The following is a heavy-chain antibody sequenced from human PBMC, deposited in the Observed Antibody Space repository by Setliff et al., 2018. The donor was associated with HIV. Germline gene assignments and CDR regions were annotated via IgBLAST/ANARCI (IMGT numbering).Heavy chain of an antibody. V-gene: IGHV3-23*01. J-gene: IGHJ3*01. D-gene: IGHD3-3*01. CDR1: GFTFINFG. CDR3: AKSSHYYGNWSAFKAGPHADGFDV. CDR2: ITGFCGRT. Sequence: GASLKISCAASGFTFINFGLSWVRQAPGKGLEWVSTITGFCGRTYYADSVKGRFTISKDTSNNTLYLQMNSLRADETALYYCAKSSHYYGNWSAFKAGPHADGFDVWGQGTMVTVSS.